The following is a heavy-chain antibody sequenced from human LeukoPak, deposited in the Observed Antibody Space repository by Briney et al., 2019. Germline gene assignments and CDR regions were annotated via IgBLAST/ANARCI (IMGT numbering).Heavy chain of an antibody. V-gene: IGHV4-34*01. CDR2: INHSGST. CDR1: GGSFRGYY. J-gene: IGHJ4*02. Sequence: SETLSLTCAVYGGSFRGYYWSWIRQPPGKGLEWIGEINHSGSTSYNPSLRSRVTISLDTSMKKFSLKLNSVTAADTAVYYCASTERCSTTCPLDYWGQGTLVTVSS. CDR3: ASTERCSTTCPLDY. D-gene: IGHD2-2*01.